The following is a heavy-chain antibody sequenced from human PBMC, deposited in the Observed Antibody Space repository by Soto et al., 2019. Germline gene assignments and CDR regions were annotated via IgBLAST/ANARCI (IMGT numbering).Heavy chain of an antibody. V-gene: IGHV1-3*01. J-gene: IGHJ5*02. CDR3: ARSGTVTTPNWFDP. CDR1: GYTFTSYA. D-gene: IGHD4-17*01. Sequence: ASVKVSCKASGYTFTSYAMRWVRQAHGQRLEWMGWINAGNGNTKYSQKFQGRVTITRDTSASTAYMELSSLRSEDTAVYYCARSGTVTTPNWFDPWGQGTLVTVSS. CDR2: INAGNGNT.